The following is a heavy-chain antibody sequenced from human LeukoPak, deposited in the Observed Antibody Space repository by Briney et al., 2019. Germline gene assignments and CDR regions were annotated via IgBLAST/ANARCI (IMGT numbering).Heavy chain of an antibody. CDR1: GFTFNNFG. J-gene: IGHJ4*02. D-gene: IGHD4-23*01. V-gene: IGHV3-30*02. CDR3: AKDLHGGYSSDY. Sequence: GGSLRLSCAASGFTFNNFGMHWVRQAPGKGLEWVSFIGYEGVHKYYADPVEGRFTISKDNSKATLYLQMNSLRPEDTAVYYCAKDLHGGYSSDYWGQGTLVTVFS. CDR2: IGYEGVHK.